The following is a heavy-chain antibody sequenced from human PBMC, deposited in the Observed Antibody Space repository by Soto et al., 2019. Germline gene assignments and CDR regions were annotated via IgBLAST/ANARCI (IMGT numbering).Heavy chain of an antibody. CDR1: GYTFTSYG. J-gene: IGHJ6*03. Sequence: GASVKVSCKASGYTFTSYGISWVRQAPGQGLEWMGWISAYNGNTNYAQKLQGRVTMATDTSTSTAYMELRSLRSDDTAVYYCARAGYFWSGKGPGYYMDVWGKGTRVTVSS. D-gene: IGHD3-3*01. CDR3: ARAGYFWSGKGPGYYMDV. V-gene: IGHV1-18*01. CDR2: ISAYNGNT.